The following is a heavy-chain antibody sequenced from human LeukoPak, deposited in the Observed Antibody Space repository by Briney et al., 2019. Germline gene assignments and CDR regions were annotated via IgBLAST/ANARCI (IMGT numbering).Heavy chain of an antibody. Sequence: PGGSLRLSCAASGFTSSSYAMHWVRQAPGKGLEWVAVISYDGSNKYYADSVKGRFTISRDNSKNTLYLQMNSLRAEDTAVYYCARDVGSSSWYYFDYWGQGTLVTVSS. CDR2: ISYDGSNK. D-gene: IGHD6-13*01. J-gene: IGHJ4*02. V-gene: IGHV3-30-3*01. CDR1: GFTSSSYA. CDR3: ARDVGSSSWYYFDY.